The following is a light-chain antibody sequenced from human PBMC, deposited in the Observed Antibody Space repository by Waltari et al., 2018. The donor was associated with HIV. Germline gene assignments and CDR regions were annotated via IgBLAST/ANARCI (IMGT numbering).Light chain of an antibody. J-gene: IGLJ3*02. CDR2: GNN. V-gene: IGLV1-40*01. Sequence: TGSSSNIGAGYDVHWYQQLPGTAPKLLIYGNNNRPSGVPDRFSGSKSGTSASLAITGLQAEDEADYYCQSYDSSLSGSVFGGGTKLTVL. CDR1: SSNIGAGYD. CDR3: QSYDSSLSGSV.